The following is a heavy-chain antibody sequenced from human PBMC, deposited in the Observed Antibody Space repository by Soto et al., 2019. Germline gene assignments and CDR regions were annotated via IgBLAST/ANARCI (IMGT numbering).Heavy chain of an antibody. CDR2: INQDGGVT. Sequence: HPGGSLRLSCVASGFTFISSFMGWIRQAPGKGLEWVANINQDGGVTYYVDSVEGRFTISRDNTKDSLYLQMSSLRGEDTAIYYCARYYRASGRYFFDYWGQGTLVTVSS. CDR1: GFTFISSF. J-gene: IGHJ4*02. D-gene: IGHD6-19*01. V-gene: IGHV3-7*03. CDR3: ARYYRASGRYFFDY.